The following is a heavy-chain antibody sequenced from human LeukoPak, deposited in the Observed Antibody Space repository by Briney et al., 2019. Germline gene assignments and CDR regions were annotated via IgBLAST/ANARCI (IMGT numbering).Heavy chain of an antibody. J-gene: IGHJ3*02. CDR2: IYYSGST. D-gene: IGHD3-10*01. CDR1: GGSISSISYY. CDR3: ARGGRITMVRGVIGAFDI. V-gene: IGHV4-39*07. Sequence: SETLSLSCTVSGGSISSISYYCGWIRQPPGKGLEWIGSIYYSGSTYYNPSLKSRVTISVDTSKNQFSLKLSSVTAADTAVYYCARGGRITMVRGVIGAFDIWGQGTMVTVSS.